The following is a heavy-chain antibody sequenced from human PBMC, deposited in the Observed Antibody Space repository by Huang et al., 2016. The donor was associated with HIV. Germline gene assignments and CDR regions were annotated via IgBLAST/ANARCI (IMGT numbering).Heavy chain of an antibody. V-gene: IGHV1-69*13. D-gene: IGHD2-15*01. Sequence: QVQLVQSGAEVKKPGSSVRVSCRASGDTFRKYAISWVRQAPGQGLEWMDGKFPMFGTAKYAHKFQGRITISAKEATSTVFVELSSLTFQDTAVYYCARGLWDSNWDGTDWLLRHFDSWGQGTLVTVSS. CDR1: GDTFRKYA. CDR3: ARGLWDSNWDGTDWLLRHFDS. CDR2: KFPMFGTA. J-gene: IGHJ4*02.